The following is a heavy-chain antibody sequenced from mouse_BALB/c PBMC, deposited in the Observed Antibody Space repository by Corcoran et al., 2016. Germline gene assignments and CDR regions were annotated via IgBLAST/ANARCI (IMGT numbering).Heavy chain of an antibody. CDR2: ILPGSGST. CDR3: ARCLLRYAMDY. D-gene: IGHD1-1*01. J-gene: IGHJ4*01. Sequence: QVQLQQSGAELMKPGAPVKISCKATGYTFSSYGIEWVKQRPGHGLEWIGEILPGSGSTNYNEKFKGTATVTADTSSNTAYMQLSSLTSEDSAVYYCARCLLRYAMDYWGQGTSFTVSS. V-gene: IGHV1-9*01. CDR1: GYTFSSYG.